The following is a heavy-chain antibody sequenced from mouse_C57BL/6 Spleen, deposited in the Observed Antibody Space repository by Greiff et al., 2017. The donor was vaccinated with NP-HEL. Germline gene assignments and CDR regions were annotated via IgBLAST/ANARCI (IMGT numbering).Heavy chain of an antibody. CDR2: ISYDGSN. V-gene: IGHV3-6*01. Sequence: VQLKESGPGLVKPSQSLSLTCSVTGYSITSGYYWNWIRQFPGNKLEWMGYISYDGSNNYNPSLKNRISITRDTSKNQFFLKLNSVTTEDTATYYCARKGAITTVVFDYWGQGTTLTVSS. CDR3: ARKGAITTVVFDY. CDR1: GYSITSGYY. J-gene: IGHJ2*01. D-gene: IGHD1-1*01.